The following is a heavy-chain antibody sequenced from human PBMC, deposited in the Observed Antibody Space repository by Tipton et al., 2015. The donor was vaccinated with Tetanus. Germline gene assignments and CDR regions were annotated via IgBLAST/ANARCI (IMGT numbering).Heavy chain of an antibody. CDR2: TSHDGHNE. V-gene: IGHV3-30-3*02. J-gene: IGHJ4*02. CDR3: AKLKQWTQPDY. D-gene: IGHD6-19*01. Sequence: SLRLSCAAPGFIFSSYAMHWVRQAPGKGLEWVAVTSHDGHNEYYADSVKGRFIISRDNSKSTLYLELYSLRPEDTAIYYCAKLKQWTQPDYWGRGTLVTVSS. CDR1: GFIFSSYA.